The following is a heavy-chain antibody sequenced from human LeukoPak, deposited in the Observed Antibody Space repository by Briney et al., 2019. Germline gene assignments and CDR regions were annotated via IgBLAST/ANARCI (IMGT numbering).Heavy chain of an antibody. CDR3: ARDSELRSGFDY. V-gene: IGHV1-2*02. J-gene: IGHJ4*02. Sequence: ASVKVSCKASGYTFTGYYMHWVRQAPGQGLEWMGWINPNSGGTNYAQKFQGRVTMTRDTSISTAYMELSRLRSDDTAVYYCARDSELRSGFDYWGQGTLVTVSS. CDR2: INPNSGGT. D-gene: IGHD1-26*01. CDR1: GYTFTGYY.